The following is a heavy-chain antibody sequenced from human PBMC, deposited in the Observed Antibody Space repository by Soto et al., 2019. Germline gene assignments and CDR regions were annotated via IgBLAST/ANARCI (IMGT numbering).Heavy chain of an antibody. D-gene: IGHD2-8*02. CDR2: ISGGGQSA. V-gene: IGHV3-23*01. CDR3: AKVGLATDGDYF. J-gene: IGHJ4*02. Sequence: GGSLRLSCAVSGFKISNHAMTWVRQAPGEGLEWVAVISGGGQSAHYADSVKGRFTISRDNSKNIVFLQMNSLRIEDTALYFCAKVGLATDGDYFWGQGTVVTVSS. CDR1: GFKISNHA.